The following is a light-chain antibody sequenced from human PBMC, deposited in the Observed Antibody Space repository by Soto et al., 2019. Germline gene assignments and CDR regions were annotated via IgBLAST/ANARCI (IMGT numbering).Light chain of an antibody. CDR2: DAS. Sequence: DIQMTQSPSTLSGSTRDRVTITCRASQGVRTYLAWYQKRPGKAPKILISDASHLESGVPSRFSGSGSGADFTLTISRLQPEDVGTYFCLQYDTYPATFGQGTTVEIK. J-gene: IGKJ1*01. CDR3: LQYDTYPAT. CDR1: QGVRTY. V-gene: IGKV1-5*01.